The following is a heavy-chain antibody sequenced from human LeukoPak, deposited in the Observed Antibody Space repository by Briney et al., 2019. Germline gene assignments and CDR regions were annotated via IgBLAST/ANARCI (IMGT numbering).Heavy chain of an antibody. CDR1: GLTFDDYA. J-gene: IGHJ4*02. V-gene: IGHV3-43*02. CDR3: AKAEDYGGNDERYFDY. Sequence: PGGSLRLSCAASGLTFDDYAMHWVRPAPGKGLEWVSLTSGDGGSTYYADSVKGRITISRDNSKNSLYLQMNSLRTEDTALYYCAKAEDYGGNDERYFDYWGQGTPVTVSS. CDR2: TSGDGGST. D-gene: IGHD4-23*01.